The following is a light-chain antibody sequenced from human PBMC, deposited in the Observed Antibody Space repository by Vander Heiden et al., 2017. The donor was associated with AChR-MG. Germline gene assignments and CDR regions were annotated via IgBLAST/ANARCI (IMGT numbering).Light chain of an antibody. CDR2: AAS. CDR3: QQDYGPYT. J-gene: IGKJ4*01. Sequence: DFQMTQAPSSLSASVGDSVTITCRASQTVTTKLNWYQQKPGKAPELLIYAASKLQSGVPSRFSGRGSGTDFSLTINSLQPEDSATYYCQQDYGPYTFGGGTKVEIK. V-gene: IGKV1-39*01. CDR1: QTVTTK.